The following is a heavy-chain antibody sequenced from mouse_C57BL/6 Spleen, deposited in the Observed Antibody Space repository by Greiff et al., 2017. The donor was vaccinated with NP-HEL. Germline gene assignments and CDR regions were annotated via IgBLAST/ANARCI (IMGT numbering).Heavy chain of an antibody. CDR3: ARRGGSGSFAY. CDR1: GFTFSDYG. D-gene: IGHD3-2*02. CDR2: ISSGSSTI. Sequence: EVQRVASGGGLVQPGGSLKLSCAASGFTFSDYGMHWVRQAPEKGLEWVAYISSGSSTIYYADTVKGRFTISRDNAKNTLFLQMTSLRSEDTGMYDCARRGGSGSFAYWGQGTRVTVSA. V-gene: IGHV5-17*01. J-gene: IGHJ3*01.